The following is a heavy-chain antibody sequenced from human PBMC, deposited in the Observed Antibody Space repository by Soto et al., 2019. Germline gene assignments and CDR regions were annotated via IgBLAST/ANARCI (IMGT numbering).Heavy chain of an antibody. Sequence: EVQLVESGGGLVQPGRSLRLSCAASGFTFDDYAMHWVRQAPGKGLEWVSGISWNSGSIGYADSVKGRFTISRDNAKNSVYLQMNSLRAEDTALYYCAKDTMVRGVNYYYMDVWGKGTTVTVSS. CDR1: GFTFDDYA. J-gene: IGHJ6*03. D-gene: IGHD3-10*01. V-gene: IGHV3-9*01. CDR2: ISWNSGSI. CDR3: AKDTMVRGVNYYYMDV.